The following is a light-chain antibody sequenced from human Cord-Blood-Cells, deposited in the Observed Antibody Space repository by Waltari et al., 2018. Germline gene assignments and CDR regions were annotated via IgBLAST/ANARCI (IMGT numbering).Light chain of an antibody. CDR2: DVS. CDR3: CSYAGSYTFVV. Sequence: QSALTQPRSVSGSPGQSVTISCTGTSSDVGGYNYVSWYQQHPGKAPKLMIYDVSKRTSGVPDRFSGSKSGNTDSLTISGLQAEDEADYYCCSYAGSYTFVVFGGGTKLTVL. J-gene: IGLJ2*01. CDR1: SSDVGGYNY. V-gene: IGLV2-11*01.